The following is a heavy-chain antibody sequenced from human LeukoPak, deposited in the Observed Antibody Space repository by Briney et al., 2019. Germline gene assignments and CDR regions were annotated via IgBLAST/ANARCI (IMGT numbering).Heavy chain of an antibody. D-gene: IGHD5-24*01. CDR2: INPSGGST. CDR1: GYTFTNYY. V-gene: IGHV1-46*01. Sequence: ASVKVSCKASGYTFTNYYMHWVRQAPGQGLEWMGIINPSGGSTSYAQKFQGRVTMTRDTSTSTVYMELSSLRSEDTAVYYCARDRPLDGYPQYYFDYWGQGTLVTVSS. CDR3: ARDRPLDGYPQYYFDY. J-gene: IGHJ4*02.